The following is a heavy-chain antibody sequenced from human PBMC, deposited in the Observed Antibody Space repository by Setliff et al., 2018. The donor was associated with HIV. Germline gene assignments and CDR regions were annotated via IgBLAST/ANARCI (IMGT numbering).Heavy chain of an antibody. CDR1: GASISSYY. V-gene: IGHV4-59*12. CDR2: ITDSGNT. D-gene: IGHD2-2*01. CDR3: VTSSSWSSRLNF. J-gene: IGHJ4*02. Sequence: PSETLTLTCNVSGASISSYYWTWIRQSPGNRLEWLGYITDSGNTNYNPSLRRRVTISVDTSKNQFSLKLTSVTAADTAVYYCVTSSSWSSRLNFWGPGMLVTVSS.